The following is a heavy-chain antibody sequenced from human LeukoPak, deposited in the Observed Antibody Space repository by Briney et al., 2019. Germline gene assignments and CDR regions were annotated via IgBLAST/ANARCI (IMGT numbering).Heavy chain of an antibody. V-gene: IGHV1-8*01. Sequence: ASVKVSCKASGYTFTSYDINWVRQATGQGLEWMGWMNPNSGNTGYAQKFQGRVTMTRNTSISTAYMELSSLRSEDTAVYYCAREPPDILTGRVQRYYYYGMDVWGQGTTVTVSS. D-gene: IGHD3-9*01. CDR1: GYTFTSYD. CDR2: MNPNSGNT. CDR3: AREPPDILTGRVQRYYYYGMDV. J-gene: IGHJ6*02.